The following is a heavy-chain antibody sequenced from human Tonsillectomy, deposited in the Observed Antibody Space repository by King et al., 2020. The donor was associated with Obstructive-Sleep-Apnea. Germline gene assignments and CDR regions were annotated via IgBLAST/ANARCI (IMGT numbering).Heavy chain of an antibody. J-gene: IGHJ4*02. CDR2: IYSSGST. CDR1: GGSISSYY. Sequence: VQLQESGPGLLKPSETLSLTCTVSGGSISSYYWSWIRQPPAKGLEWIGYIYSSGSTNYNPSLKSRVTISVDTSENQFSLKLSSVTAADTAVYYCARTRAVAGRYYFDYWGQGTLVTVSS. V-gene: IGHV4-59*01. D-gene: IGHD6-19*01. CDR3: ARTRAVAGRYYFDY.